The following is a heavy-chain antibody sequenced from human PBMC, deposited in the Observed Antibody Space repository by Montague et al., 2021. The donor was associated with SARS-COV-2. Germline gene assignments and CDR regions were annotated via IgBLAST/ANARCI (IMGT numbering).Heavy chain of an antibody. CDR2: ISGSSSYT. V-gene: IGHV3-11*05. CDR1: RFTFSDYY. CDR3: ARDQSCSNGVCYTRGFDY. J-gene: IGHJ4*02. Sequence: SLRLSCAASRFTFSDYYMSWIRQAPGKGLEWISYISGSSSYTNYADSVKGRFTISRDNAKSSLYLQMNSLRAEDTAVYYCARDQSCSNGVCYTRGFDYWGQGTLVTVSP. D-gene: IGHD2-8*01.